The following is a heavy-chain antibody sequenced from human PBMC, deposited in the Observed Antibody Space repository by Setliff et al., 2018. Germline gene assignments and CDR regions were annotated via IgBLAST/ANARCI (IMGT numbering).Heavy chain of an antibody. CDR2: IYPGDSDT. J-gene: IGHJ5*02. D-gene: IGHD3-3*01. Sequence: PGESLKISCKDSGYSFTSYWIGWVRQMPGKGLEWMGIIYPGDSDTRYSPSFQGQVTISADKSISTAYLQWSSLKASDTAMYYCARLPSKRIHYNFWSGSYNWFDPWGQGTLVTVSS. V-gene: IGHV5-51*01. CDR3: ARLPSKRIHYNFWSGSYNWFDP. CDR1: GYSFTSYW.